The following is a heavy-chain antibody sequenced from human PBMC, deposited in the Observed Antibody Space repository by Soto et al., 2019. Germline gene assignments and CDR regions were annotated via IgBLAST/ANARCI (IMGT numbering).Heavy chain of an antibody. D-gene: IGHD3-10*01. CDR2: IYHSGST. J-gene: IGHJ3*02. CDR1: GYSISSGYY. CDR3: ARLPYGSGSYYLGNDAFDI. V-gene: IGHV4-38-2*01. Sequence: PAETLSLTCAVSGYSISSGYYWGVIRQPPGKGLEWIGSIYHSGSTYYNPSLKSRVTISVDTSKNQFSLKLSSVTAADTAVYYCARLPYGSGSYYLGNDAFDIWGQGTMVTVSS.